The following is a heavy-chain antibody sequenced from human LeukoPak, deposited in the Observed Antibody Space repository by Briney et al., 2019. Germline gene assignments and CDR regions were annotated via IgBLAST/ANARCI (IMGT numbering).Heavy chain of an antibody. CDR2: IYTSGST. J-gene: IGHJ4*02. CDR1: GGSISSYY. Sequence: SETLSLTYTVSGGSISSYYWSWIRQPPGKGLEWIGYIYTSGSTNYNPSLKSRVTISVDTSKNQFSLKLSSVTAADTAVYYCARADITYSVDYWGQGTLVTVSS. D-gene: IGHD3-16*01. V-gene: IGHV4-4*09. CDR3: ARADITYSVDY.